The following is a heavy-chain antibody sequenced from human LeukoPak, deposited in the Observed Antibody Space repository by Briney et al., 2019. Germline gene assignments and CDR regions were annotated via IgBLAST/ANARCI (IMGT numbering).Heavy chain of an antibody. Sequence: GASVKVSCKAPGYTFTSYGINWVRQAPGQGLEWMGWISAYNGNTNYAQKLQGRVTMTTDTSTSTAYMELRSLRSDDTALYYCAGDSNTIFGVVSRNNFDYWGQGTLVTVSS. CDR1: GYTFTSYG. D-gene: IGHD3-3*01. CDR2: ISAYNGNT. J-gene: IGHJ4*02. CDR3: AGDSNTIFGVVSRNNFDY. V-gene: IGHV1-18*01.